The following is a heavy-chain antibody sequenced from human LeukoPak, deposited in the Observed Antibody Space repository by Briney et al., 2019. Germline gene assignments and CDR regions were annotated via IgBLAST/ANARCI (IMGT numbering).Heavy chain of an antibody. D-gene: IGHD3-3*01. Sequence: ASVKVSCKASGYTFTGYFMHWVRQAPGQGLEWMGWINPNSGGTSYLQNFQGRVTMTRDTSISTSYMELSSLRSDDTAVYYCAVGTSIFGMVRTNWFDPWGQGTLVTVSS. CDR2: INPNSGGT. J-gene: IGHJ5*02. CDR1: GYTFTGYF. V-gene: IGHV1-2*02. CDR3: AVGTSIFGMVRTNWFDP.